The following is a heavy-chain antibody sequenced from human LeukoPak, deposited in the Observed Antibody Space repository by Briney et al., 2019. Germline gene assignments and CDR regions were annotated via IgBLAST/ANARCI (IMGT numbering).Heavy chain of an antibody. CDR2: IYYSGST. J-gene: IGHJ4*02. CDR1: GGSISSYY. Sequence: SETLSLTCTVSGGSISSYYWSWIRQPPGKELEWIGYIYYSGSTNYNPSLKSRVTISVDTSKNQFSLKLTSVTAADTAVYYCARDGDSGWLDYWGQGTLVTVSS. CDR3: ARDGDSGWLDY. D-gene: IGHD6-19*01. V-gene: IGHV4-59*01.